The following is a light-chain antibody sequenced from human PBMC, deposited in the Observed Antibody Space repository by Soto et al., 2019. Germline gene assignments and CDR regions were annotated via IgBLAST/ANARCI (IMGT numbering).Light chain of an antibody. Sequence: QSVLTQPPSASGTPGQRVTISCSGSSSNIGSNYVYWYQQLPGTAPKLLIYRNSQRPSGVPDRFSGSKSGTSASPAISGLRSEDEADYYCATWDDSLSGYVFGAGTKVTVL. V-gene: IGLV1-47*01. CDR2: RNS. CDR1: SSNIGSNY. J-gene: IGLJ1*01. CDR3: ATWDDSLSGYV.